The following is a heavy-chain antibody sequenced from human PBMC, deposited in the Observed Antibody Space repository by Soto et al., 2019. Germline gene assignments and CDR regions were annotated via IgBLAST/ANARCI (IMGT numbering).Heavy chain of an antibody. CDR2: INPDGSET. J-gene: IGHJ6*02. CDR3: ARDPERITMVPPIALGAMEV. D-gene: IGHD3-10*01. CDR1: GFTFSYYW. Sequence: EEQLVESGGDLVQPGGSLRLSCAASGFTFSYYWMTWVRQAPGKGLEWVANINPDGSETFYADSLKGRLTISRDNSKNSLALHMDSLGGEDTAVHYWARDPERITMVPPIALGAMEVWGQGATVAVSS. V-gene: IGHV3-7*03.